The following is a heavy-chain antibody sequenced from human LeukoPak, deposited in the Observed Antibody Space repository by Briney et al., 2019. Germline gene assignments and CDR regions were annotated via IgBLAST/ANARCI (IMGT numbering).Heavy chain of an antibody. D-gene: IGHD6-19*01. CDR2: MNPNSGNT. J-gene: IGHJ4*02. Sequence: GASVKVSCKASGYTFTSYDINWVRQATGQGLEWMGWMNPNSGNTGYAQKFQGRVTMTRNTSISTAYMELSSLRSEDTAVYYCARPYTSGWHRLFDFWGQGTLVTVSS. CDR1: GYTFTSYD. V-gene: IGHV1-8*01. CDR3: ARPYTSGWHRLFDF.